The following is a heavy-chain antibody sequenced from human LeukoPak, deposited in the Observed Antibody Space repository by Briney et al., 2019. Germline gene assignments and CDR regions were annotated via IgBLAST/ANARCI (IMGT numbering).Heavy chain of an antibody. V-gene: IGHV3-48*01. Sequence: GGSLRLSCAASGFTFSSYSMNWVRQAPGKGLEWVSYISSFSGTIYYADSVKGRFTISRDNAKNSLYLQMNSLRSEDTAVYYCARDNSVRDEAWWFNPWGQGTLVTVSS. CDR1: GFTFSSYS. D-gene: IGHD5-24*01. CDR2: ISSFSGTI. J-gene: IGHJ5*02. CDR3: ARDNSVRDEAWWFNP.